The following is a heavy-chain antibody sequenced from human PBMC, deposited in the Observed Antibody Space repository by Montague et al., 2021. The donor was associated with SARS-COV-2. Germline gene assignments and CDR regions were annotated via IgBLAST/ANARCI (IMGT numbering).Heavy chain of an antibody. J-gene: IGHJ4*02. CDR1: GGSISSGSYY. V-gene: IGHV4-31*03. CDR2: IYYSGST. Sequence: TLSLTCTVSGGSISSGSYYWSWIRQHPGKGLEWIGYIYYSGSTYYNPSLKSRVTISVDTSKNQFSLKLSSVTAADTAVYYCARVRGLTIFGVVGRVDYWGQGTMVTVSS. D-gene: IGHD3-3*01. CDR3: ARVRGLTIFGVVGRVDY.